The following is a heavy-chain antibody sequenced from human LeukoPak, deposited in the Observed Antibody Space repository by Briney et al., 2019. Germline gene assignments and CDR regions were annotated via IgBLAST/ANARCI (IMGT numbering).Heavy chain of an antibody. CDR3: AKEACGGDCYPWDGMDV. CDR1: GFTFSSYS. CDR2: ISYDGSNK. Sequence: GGSLRLSCAASGFTFSSYSMHWVRQAPGKGLEWVAVISYDGSNKYYADSVKGRFTISRDNSKNTLYLQMNSLRAEDTAVYYCAKEACGGDCYPWDGMDVWGQGTTVTVSS. D-gene: IGHD2-21*02. J-gene: IGHJ6*02. V-gene: IGHV3-30*18.